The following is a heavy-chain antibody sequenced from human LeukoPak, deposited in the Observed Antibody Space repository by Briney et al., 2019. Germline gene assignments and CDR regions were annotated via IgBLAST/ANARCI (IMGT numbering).Heavy chain of an antibody. V-gene: IGHV2-5*02. D-gene: IGHD3-22*01. CDR2: IYWDDGK. CDR1: GFSLSTSGVG. J-gene: IGHJ4*02. CDR3: ARTKATNYYDSSGYRDY. Sequence: ESGPTLVKPTQTLTLTCTFSGFSLSTSGVGVGWIRQPPGKALEWLALIYWDDGKRYSPSLKSRLTITKDTSKNQVVLTMTNMDPVDTATYYCARTKATNYYDSSGYRDYWGQGTLVTVSS.